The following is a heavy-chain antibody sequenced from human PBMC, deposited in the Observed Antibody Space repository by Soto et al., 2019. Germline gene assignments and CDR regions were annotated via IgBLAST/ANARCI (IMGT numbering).Heavy chain of an antibody. CDR2: IIPMFGTA. J-gene: IGHJ4*02. CDR1: GGTFSRYA. Sequence: QVPLVQPGAEVKKPGSSVRVSCKAYGGTFSRYAISWVRQAPGQGLEWMGGIIPMFGTAYYTQKFKGRVTINADEVTSTAYMELSNLRSADTAVYYCARGWGYESSENYYAYWGQGTLVTVSS. V-gene: IGHV1-69*01. D-gene: IGHD3-22*01. CDR3: ARGWGYESSENYYAY.